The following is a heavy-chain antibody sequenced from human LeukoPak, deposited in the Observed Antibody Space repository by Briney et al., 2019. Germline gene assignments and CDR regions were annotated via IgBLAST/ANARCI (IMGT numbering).Heavy chain of an antibody. V-gene: IGHV3-30*18. CDR1: GFTFSSYG. CDR3: AKAGHCGGDCYSIMDY. D-gene: IGHD2-21*02. CDR2: IAYDGRTK. Sequence: VQPGLSLTLACAASGFTFSSYGMHWVRRAPGKGLEWVAFIAYDGRTKYYADSVNGRFSISRNNSKNTLYLQMNSLRAEDTAVYYCAKAGHCGGDCYSIMDYWGQGTLVTVSS. J-gene: IGHJ4*02.